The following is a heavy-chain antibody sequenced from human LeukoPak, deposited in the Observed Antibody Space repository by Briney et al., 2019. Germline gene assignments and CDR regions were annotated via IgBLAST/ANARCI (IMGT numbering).Heavy chain of an antibody. V-gene: IGHV4-59*01. J-gene: IGHJ4*02. CDR1: GGSISSYY. CDR3: ARSRWLQRYYFDY. D-gene: IGHD5-24*01. CDR2: IYYSGST. Sequence: SETLSLTCTVSGGSISSYYWSWIRQPPGKGLEWIGYIYYSGSTNYNPSLKSRVTISVDTSKNQFSLKLGSVTAADTAVYYCARSRWLQRYYFDYWGQGTLVTVSS.